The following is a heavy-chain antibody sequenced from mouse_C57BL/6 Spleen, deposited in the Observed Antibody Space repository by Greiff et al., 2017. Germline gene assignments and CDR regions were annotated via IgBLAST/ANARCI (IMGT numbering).Heavy chain of an antibody. CDR2: ISSGSSTI. CDR1: GFTFSDYG. Sequence: EVQLVESGGGLVKPGGSLKLSCAASGFTFSDYGMHWVRQAPEKGLEWVAYISSGSSTIYYADTVKGRFTISRDNAKNTLFLQMTSLRSEDTAMYYCARTYDSYWGQGTLVTVSA. D-gene: IGHD2-4*01. V-gene: IGHV5-17*01. CDR3: ARTYDSY. J-gene: IGHJ3*01.